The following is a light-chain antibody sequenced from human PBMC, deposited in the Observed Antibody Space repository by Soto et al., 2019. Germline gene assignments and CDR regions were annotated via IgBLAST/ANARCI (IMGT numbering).Light chain of an antibody. V-gene: IGKV3D-15*01. CDR1: QSVGSN. Sequence: EIVMTQSPPTLSVSPGERATLSCRASQSVGSNLAWYQQRPGQAPRLLIYDASNRATGIPARFSGSGSGTEFSLTISSLQSEDFAVYSCQQYGDWPGAFGGGTKVEIK. J-gene: IGKJ4*01. CDR2: DAS. CDR3: QQYGDWPGA.